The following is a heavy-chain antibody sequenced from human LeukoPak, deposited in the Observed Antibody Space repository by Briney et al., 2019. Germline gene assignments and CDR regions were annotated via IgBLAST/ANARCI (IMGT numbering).Heavy chain of an antibody. CDR3: AKDLPNWNFDY. V-gene: IGHV3-30*02. CDR2: IRYDGSNK. D-gene: IGHD1-1*01. Sequence: PGGSLRLSCAAYGFTFSSHGMHWVRQAPGKGLEWVAFIRYDGSNKYYADSVKGRFTISRDNSKNTVYLQMSSLRAEDAAVYYCAKDLPNWNFDYWGQGTLVTVSS. J-gene: IGHJ4*02. CDR1: GFTFSSHG.